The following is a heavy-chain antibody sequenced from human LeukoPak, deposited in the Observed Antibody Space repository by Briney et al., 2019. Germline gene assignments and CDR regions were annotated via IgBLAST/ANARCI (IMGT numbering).Heavy chain of an antibody. CDR3: ARDGMTGEVNWFDP. CDR2: ISAYNGNT. CDR1: GYSFTSYG. V-gene: IGHV1-18*01. Sequence: ASVKVSCKTSGYSFTSYGISWVRQAPGQGLEWMGWISAYNGNTNYAQKLQGRVTMTTDTSTSTAYMELRSLRSDDTAVYYCARDGMTGEVNWFDPWGQGTLVTVSS. D-gene: IGHD1-26*01. J-gene: IGHJ5*02.